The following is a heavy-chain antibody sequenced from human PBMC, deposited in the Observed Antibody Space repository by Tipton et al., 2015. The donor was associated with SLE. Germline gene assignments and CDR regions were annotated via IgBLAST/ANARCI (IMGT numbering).Heavy chain of an antibody. CDR2: IYYSGST. V-gene: IGHV4-39*01. CDR3: ARHGWQQLDRDGFDF. J-gene: IGHJ4*02. CDR1: GGSISSSSYY. Sequence: LRLSCTVSGGSISSSSYYWGWIRQPPGKGLEWIGSIYYSGSTYYTPSLKSRVSISVDTSKNQFSLRLNSVTAADTDVFYCARHGWQQLDRDGFDFWGQGTLVTVSS. D-gene: IGHD6-13*01.